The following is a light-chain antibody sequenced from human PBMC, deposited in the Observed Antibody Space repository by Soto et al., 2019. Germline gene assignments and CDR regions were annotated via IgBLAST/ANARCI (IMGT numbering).Light chain of an antibody. CDR3: SSYAGSNTYVV. CDR1: SSDVGAYNY. CDR2: EVS. V-gene: IGLV2-8*01. J-gene: IGLJ2*01. Sequence: QSVLTQPPSASGSPGQSVTISCTGTSSDVGAYNYVSWYQQHPGKAPKLMIYEVSKWPSGVPDRFSGSKSGNTASLTVYGLQAEDEADYYCSSYAGSNTYVVFGGGTKLTVL.